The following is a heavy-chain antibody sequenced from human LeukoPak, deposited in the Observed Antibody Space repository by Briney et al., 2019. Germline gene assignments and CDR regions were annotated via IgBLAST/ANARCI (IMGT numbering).Heavy chain of an antibody. CDR1: GYTFTSYY. CDR3: ARDLVRYSSSTYWYFDL. Sequence: ASVKVSCKASGYTFTSYYMHWVRQAPGQGLEWMGIINPSGGSTSYAQKFQGRVTMTRDTSTSTVYMELSSLRSEDTAVYYCARDLVRYSSSTYWYFDLWGRGTLVTVSS. D-gene: IGHD6-13*01. J-gene: IGHJ2*01. V-gene: IGHV1-46*01. CDR2: INPSGGST.